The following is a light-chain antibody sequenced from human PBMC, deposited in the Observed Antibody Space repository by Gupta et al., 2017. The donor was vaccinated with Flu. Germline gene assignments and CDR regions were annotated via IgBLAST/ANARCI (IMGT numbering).Light chain of an antibody. CDR2: EVT. J-gene: IGLJ3*02. CDR1: NNDLGSYNL. Sequence: QSALTQPASVSGSRGRSFTISRTGTNNDLGSYNLVSWYQQHPGKAPKFFIYEVTKRPSGISNRFSGSKSGNTASLTISGLQAEDEADYYCCSYTRDNTLVFGGGTKLTVL. V-gene: IGLV2-23*02. CDR3: CSYTRDNTLV.